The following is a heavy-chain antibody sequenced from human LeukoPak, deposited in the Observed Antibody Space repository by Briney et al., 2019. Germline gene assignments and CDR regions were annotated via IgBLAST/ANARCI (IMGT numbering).Heavy chain of an antibody. CDR3: AKAQLRYFDWDFDY. CDR1: GFTFSSYA. D-gene: IGHD3-9*01. V-gene: IGHV3-23*01. CDR2: ISGSGGST. J-gene: IGHJ4*02. Sequence: PGGSLRLSCAASGFTFSSYAMSWVRQAPGKGLEWVSTISGSGGSTYYADSVKGRFTISRDNSKNTLYLQMNSLRAEDTAVYYCAKAQLRYFDWDFDYWGQGTLVTVSS.